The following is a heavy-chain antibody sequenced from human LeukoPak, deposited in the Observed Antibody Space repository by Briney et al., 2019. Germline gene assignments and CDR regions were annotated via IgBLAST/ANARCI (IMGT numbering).Heavy chain of an antibody. CDR3: ARADCSGGSCYAFDI. V-gene: IGHV4-61*01. CDR2: IYYSGST. Sequence: SSETLSLTCTVSGGSVSSGSYYWSWIRQPPGKGLEWIGYIYYSGSTNYNPSLKSRVTMSVDTSKNQFSLKLSSVTAADTAVYYCARADCSGGSCYAFDIWGQGTMVTVSS. J-gene: IGHJ3*02. CDR1: GGSVSSGSYY. D-gene: IGHD2-15*01.